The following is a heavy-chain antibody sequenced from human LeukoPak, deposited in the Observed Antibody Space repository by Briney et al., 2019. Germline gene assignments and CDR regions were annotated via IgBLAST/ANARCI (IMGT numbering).Heavy chain of an antibody. J-gene: IGHJ4*02. V-gene: IGHV4-59*01. Sequence: SETLSLTCTVSGVSISSYYWSWIRQPPGKGLEWIGYIYYSGSTNYNPSLKSRVTISVDTSKNQFSLKLSSVTAADTAVYYCASTSYYDYVWGSYRLLGWGQGTLVTVSS. D-gene: IGHD3-16*02. CDR1: GVSISSYY. CDR2: IYYSGST. CDR3: ASTSYYDYVWGSYRLLG.